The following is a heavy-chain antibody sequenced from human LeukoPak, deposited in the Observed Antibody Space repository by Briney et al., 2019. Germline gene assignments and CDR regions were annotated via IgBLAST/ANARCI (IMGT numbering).Heavy chain of an antibody. Sequence: ASVKVSCKASGYIFTNYYTHWARQAPGQGLEWMGIINPSGGTTTYAQKFQGRVTVTRDTSATTVYMELSSLRSEDTAVYYCAREAWGRSYFDYWGQGALVTVSS. CDR1: GYIFTNYY. J-gene: IGHJ4*02. CDR3: AREAWGRSYFDY. V-gene: IGHV1-46*01. CDR2: INPSGGTT. D-gene: IGHD3-16*01.